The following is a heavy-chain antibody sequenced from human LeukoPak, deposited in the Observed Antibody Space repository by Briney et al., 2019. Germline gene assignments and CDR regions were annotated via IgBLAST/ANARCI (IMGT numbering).Heavy chain of an antibody. J-gene: IGHJ4*02. CDR2: ISYDGSNK. D-gene: IGHD3-10*01. Sequence: GGSLRLSCAASGFTFSSYGMHWVRQAPGKGLEWVAVISYDGSNKYYADSVKGRFTISRDNSKNTLYLQMNSLRAENTAVYYCATDYGSGSYWGQGTLVTVSS. CDR1: GFTFSSYG. V-gene: IGHV3-30*03. CDR3: ATDYGSGSY.